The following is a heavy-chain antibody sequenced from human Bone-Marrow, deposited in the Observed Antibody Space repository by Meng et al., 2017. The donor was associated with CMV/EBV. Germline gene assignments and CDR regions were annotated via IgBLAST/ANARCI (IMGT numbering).Heavy chain of an antibody. CDR1: GYIFTSYD. CDR2: MNPNSGNT. D-gene: IGHD2-2*01. CDR3: ARLHYQLLLGWRGYYYGIDV. Sequence: ASVKVSCKASGYIFTSYDINWVRQATGQGLEWMGWMNPNSGNTGYAQKFQGRVTITRNTSISTAYMELSSLRSEDTAVYYCARLHYQLLLGWRGYYYGIDVWGQGTTVTVSS. V-gene: IGHV1-8*03. J-gene: IGHJ6*02.